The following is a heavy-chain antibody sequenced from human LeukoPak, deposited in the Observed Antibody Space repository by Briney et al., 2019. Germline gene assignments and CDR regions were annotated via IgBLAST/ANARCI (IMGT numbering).Heavy chain of an antibody. CDR1: GFTFSSYA. J-gene: IGHJ3*02. Sequence: GRSLRLSCAASGFTFSSYAMHWVRQAPGKGLEWVAVISYDGSNKYYADSVKGRFTISRDNSKNTLYLQMNSLRAEDTAVYYCASTYYDILTGWYSTGAFDIWGQGTMVTVSS. CDR3: ASTYYDILTGWYSTGAFDI. D-gene: IGHD3-9*01. V-gene: IGHV3-30-3*01. CDR2: ISYDGSNK.